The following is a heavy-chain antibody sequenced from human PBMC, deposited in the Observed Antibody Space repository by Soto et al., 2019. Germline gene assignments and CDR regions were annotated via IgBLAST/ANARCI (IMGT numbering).Heavy chain of an antibody. CDR1: GGSISSGGYY. V-gene: IGHV4-31*03. J-gene: IGHJ4*02. CDR3: ARVTTVATIPVDY. D-gene: IGHD5-12*01. CDR2: IYYSGST. Sequence: QVQLQESGPGLVKPSQTLSLTCTVSGGSISSGGYYWSWIRQHPGKGLEWIGYIYYSGSTYYNPSLTSRVTITEDTSKNQFSLKLSSVTAADTAVYYCARVTTVATIPVDYWGQGTLVTVSS.